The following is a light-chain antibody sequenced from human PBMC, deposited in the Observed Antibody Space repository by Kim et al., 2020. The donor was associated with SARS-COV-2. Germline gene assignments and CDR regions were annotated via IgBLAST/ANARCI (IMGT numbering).Light chain of an antibody. CDR2: DTS. Sequence: QAVVTQEPSLTVSPGGTVTLTCDSSTGTVTSGHYPYWFQQKPGQAPRTLIYDTSNKHSWTPARFSGSLLGGKAALTLSGAQPEDEAEYYCLLSYSGARFWVFGGGTQLTVL. CDR1: TGTVTSGHY. CDR3: LLSYSGARFWV. V-gene: IGLV7-46*01. J-gene: IGLJ3*02.